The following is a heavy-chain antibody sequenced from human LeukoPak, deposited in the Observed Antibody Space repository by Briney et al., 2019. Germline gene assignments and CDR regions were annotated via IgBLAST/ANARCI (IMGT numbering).Heavy chain of an antibody. D-gene: IGHD3-3*01. CDR3: ARAPLEWLSSRLYFDY. Sequence: GGSLRLSCAASGFTFSSYPMSWGRQAPGKGLEWVSYLSSTSTIYYADSVKGRFTISRDNAKNSLYLQMSSLRAEDTAVYYCARAPLEWLSSRLYFDYWGQGTLVTVSS. CDR1: GFTFSSYP. CDR2: LSSTSTI. V-gene: IGHV3-48*01. J-gene: IGHJ4*02.